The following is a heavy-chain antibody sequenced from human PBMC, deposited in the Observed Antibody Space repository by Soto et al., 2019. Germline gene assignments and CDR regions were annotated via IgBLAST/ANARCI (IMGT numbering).Heavy chain of an antibody. D-gene: IGHD2-15*01. CDR2: ILYDGSNQ. CDR1: GSTFSSYA. J-gene: IGHJ6*02. Sequence: QVQLVESGGGVVQPGRSLRLSCVASGSTFSSYAMHWVRQAPGKGLEWVAVILYDGSNQYYADSVKGRFTSSRVNAKNTLYLEMNSLRAEDTAVYYCAREVEGMDVWGQGTTVTVSS. V-gene: IGHV3-30-3*01. CDR3: AREVEGMDV.